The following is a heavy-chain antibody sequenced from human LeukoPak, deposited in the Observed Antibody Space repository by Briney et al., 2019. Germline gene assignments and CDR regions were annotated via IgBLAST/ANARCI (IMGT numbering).Heavy chain of an antibody. CDR2: ISSSGSSI. J-gene: IGHJ5*02. D-gene: IGHD2-15*01. CDR3: ARGYCSGGNCYPRDWFDP. V-gene: IGHV3-48*03. CDR1: GFTFSSYE. Sequence: GGSLRLSCSASGFTFSSYEMNWVRHAPGKGLERVSYISSSGSSIFYADSVKGRFTISRDNAKNSLYLQMNSLRAEDTAMYYCARGYCSGGNCYPRDWFDPWGQGTLVTVSS.